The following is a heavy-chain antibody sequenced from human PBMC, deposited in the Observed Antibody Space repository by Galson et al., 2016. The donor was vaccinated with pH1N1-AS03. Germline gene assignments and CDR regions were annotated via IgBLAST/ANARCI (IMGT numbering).Heavy chain of an antibody. Sequence: SLRLSCAASGFTFNSYWMTWVRQAPGKGLEWVANIKPDGGDKYYVDSVKGRFTISGDNAKNSLYLQMNSLRVEDTAVYYCARDLNWDNAWGQGTLVTVSS. CDR2: IKPDGGDK. CDR3: ARDLNWDNA. CDR1: GFTFNSYW. V-gene: IGHV3-7*01. J-gene: IGHJ5*02.